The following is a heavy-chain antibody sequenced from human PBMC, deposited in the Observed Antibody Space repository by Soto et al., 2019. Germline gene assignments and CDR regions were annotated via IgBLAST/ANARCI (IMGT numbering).Heavy chain of an antibody. CDR3: ARALYLGSSGALD. CDR2: LYYSGST. Sequence: PSETLSLTCSVSGGSISSGTYYWGWIRQPPGKGLEWIGSLYYSGSTYYNPSLNSRVTISMDTSKKQFSLNLTSVTAADTAVYYCARALYLGSSGALDWGQGTLVTVSS. D-gene: IGHD3-22*01. J-gene: IGHJ1*01. V-gene: IGHV4-39*01. CDR1: GGSISSGTYY.